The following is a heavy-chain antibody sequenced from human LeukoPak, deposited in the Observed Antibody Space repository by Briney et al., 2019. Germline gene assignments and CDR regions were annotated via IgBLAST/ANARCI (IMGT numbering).Heavy chain of an antibody. D-gene: IGHD4-17*01. CDR1: GFTFSSYA. V-gene: IGHV3-23*01. J-gene: IGHJ4*02. CDR3: ATWTPRIRRLDY. Sequence: QAGGSLRLSCAASGFTFSSYAMSWVRQAPGKGLEWVSAISGSGGSTYYADSVKGRFTISRDNSKNTLYLQMNSLRAEDTAVYYCATWTPRIRRLDYWGQGTLVTVSS. CDR2: ISGSGGST.